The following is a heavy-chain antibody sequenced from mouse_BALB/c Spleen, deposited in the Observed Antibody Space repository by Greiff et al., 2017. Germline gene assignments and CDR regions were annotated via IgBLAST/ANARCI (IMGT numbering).Heavy chain of an antibody. J-gene: IGHJ1*01. Sequence: EVQLQESGPGLVKPSQSLSLTCTVTGYSITSDYAWNWIRQFPGNKLEWMGYISYSGSTSYNPSLKSRISITRDTSKNQFFLQLNSVTTEDTATYYCARDPTWYFDVWGAGTTVTVSS. CDR2: ISYSGST. V-gene: IGHV3-2*02. CDR1: GYSITSDYA. CDR3: ARDPTWYFDV.